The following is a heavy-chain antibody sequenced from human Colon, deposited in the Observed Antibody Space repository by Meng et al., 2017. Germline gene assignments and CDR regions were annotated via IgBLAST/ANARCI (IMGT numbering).Heavy chain of an antibody. CDR3: ARDHGYNSLDY. V-gene: IGHV3-11*04. J-gene: IGHJ4*02. Sequence: GESLKISCAGSGFIFSDYYMSWIRQAPGKGLEWVSYISIRGDTKYYADSVKGRFTVSRGNGLNSLYLQMNNLRAEDTGIYFCARDHGYNSLDYWGQGTLVTVSS. D-gene: IGHD5-24*01. CDR2: ISIRGDTK. CDR1: GFIFSDYY.